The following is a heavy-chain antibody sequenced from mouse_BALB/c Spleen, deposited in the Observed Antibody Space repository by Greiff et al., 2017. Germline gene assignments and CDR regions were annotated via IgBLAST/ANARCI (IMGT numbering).Heavy chain of an antibody. CDR1: GYTFTDYN. CDR2: IYPYNGGT. J-gene: IGHJ3*01. D-gene: IGHD2-10*02. Sequence: VQLQQSGPELVKPGASVKISCKASGYTFTDYNMHWVKQSHGKSLEWIGYIYPYNGGTGYNQKFKSKATLTVDNSSSTAYMELRSLTSEDSAVYYCATPYGNYWFAYWGQGTLVTVSA. CDR3: ATPYGNYWFAY. V-gene: IGHV1S29*02.